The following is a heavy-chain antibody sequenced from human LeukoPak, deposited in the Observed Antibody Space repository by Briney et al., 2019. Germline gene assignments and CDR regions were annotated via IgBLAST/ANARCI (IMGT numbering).Heavy chain of an antibody. Sequence: SETLSLTCTVSGGSLSSHYWSWIRQPPGKGLEWIGYINYSGSTYYNPSLKSRLTISVDTSKNHFSLKLSSVTAADTAVYYCARYGSGSTWFDPWGQGTLVTVSS. J-gene: IGHJ5*02. CDR2: INYSGST. CDR1: GGSLSSHY. V-gene: IGHV4-59*06. CDR3: ARYGSGSTWFDP. D-gene: IGHD3-10*01.